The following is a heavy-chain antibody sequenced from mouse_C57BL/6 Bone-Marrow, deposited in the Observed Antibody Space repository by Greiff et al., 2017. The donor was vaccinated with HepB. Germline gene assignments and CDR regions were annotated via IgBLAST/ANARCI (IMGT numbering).Heavy chain of an antibody. CDR2: INPYNGDT. CDR3: AGGKEYYYAMDY. J-gene: IGHJ4*01. V-gene: IGHV1-20*01. Sequence: EVQLKESGPELVKPGDSVKISCKASGYSFTGYFMNWVMQSHGKSLEWIGRINPYNGDTFYNQKFKGKATLTVDKSSSTAHMELRSLTSEDSAVYYCAGGKEYYYAMDYWGQGTSVTVSS. D-gene: IGHD2-1*01. CDR1: GYSFTGYF.